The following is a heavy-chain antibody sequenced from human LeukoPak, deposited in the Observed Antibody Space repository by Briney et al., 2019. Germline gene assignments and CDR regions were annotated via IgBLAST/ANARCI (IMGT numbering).Heavy chain of an antibody. CDR1: GGSISGYY. CDR2: IYYSGST. V-gene: IGHV4-59*08. J-gene: IGHJ4*02. D-gene: IGHD6-13*01. Sequence: SETLSLTCTVSGGSISGYYWSWLRQPPGKGLEWIGYIYYSGSTNYNPSLKSRVTISVDTSKNQFSLKLSSVTAADTAVYYCAHSSSWYYFDYWGQGTLVTVSS. CDR3: AHSSSWYYFDY.